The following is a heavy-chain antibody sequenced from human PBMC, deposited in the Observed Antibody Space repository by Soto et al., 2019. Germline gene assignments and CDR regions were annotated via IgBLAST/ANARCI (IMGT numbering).Heavy chain of an antibody. V-gene: IGHV1-8*01. CDR2: MNPNSGNT. Sequence: ASVKVSCKASGYTFTSYDINWVRQATGQGLEWMGWMNPNSGNTSYAQKFQGRVTMTRNTSISTAYMELSSLRSEDTAVYYCARRYDYIWGSYRYVDYWGQGTLVPVSS. D-gene: IGHD3-16*02. CDR3: ARRYDYIWGSYRYVDY. J-gene: IGHJ4*02. CDR1: GYTFTSYD.